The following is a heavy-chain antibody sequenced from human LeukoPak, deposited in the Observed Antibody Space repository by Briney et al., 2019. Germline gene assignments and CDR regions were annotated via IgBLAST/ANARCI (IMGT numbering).Heavy chain of an antibody. V-gene: IGHV3-9*01. CDR2: ISWNSGSI. Sequence: PGRSLRLSCAASGFTFDDYAMHWVRQAPGKGLEWVSGISWNSGSIGYADSEKGRFTISRDNAKNSLYLQMNSLRAEDTALYYCAKAQPSYCSSTSCYTGFDYWGQGTLVTVSS. CDR3: AKAQPSYCSSTSCYTGFDY. CDR1: GFTFDDYA. J-gene: IGHJ4*02. D-gene: IGHD2-2*01.